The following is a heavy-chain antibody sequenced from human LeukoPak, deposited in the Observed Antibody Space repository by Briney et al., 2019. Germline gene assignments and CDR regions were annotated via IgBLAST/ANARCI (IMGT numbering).Heavy chain of an antibody. CDR2: ISSSSSTI. Sequence: GGSLRLSCAASGFTFSSYSMNWVRQAPGKGLEWVPYISSSSSTIYYADSVEGRFTISRDNAKNSLYLQMNSLRAEDTAVYYCARGALGNWNYDYWGQGALVTVSS. CDR3: ARGALGNWNYDY. D-gene: IGHD1-7*01. CDR1: GFTFSSYS. V-gene: IGHV3-48*04. J-gene: IGHJ4*02.